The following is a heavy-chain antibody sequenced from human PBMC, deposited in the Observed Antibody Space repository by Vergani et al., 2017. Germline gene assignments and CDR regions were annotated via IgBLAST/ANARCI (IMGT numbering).Heavy chain of an antibody. V-gene: IGHV3-13*01. CDR3: AREGRRGYSSSWYPTMDV. D-gene: IGHD6-13*01. Sequence: EVQLVESGGGLVQPGGSLRLSCAASGFTFSSYDMHWVRQATGKGLEWVSAIGTAGDTYYPGSVKGRFTISRENAKNSLYLQMNSLRAGDTAVYYCAREGRRGYSSSWYPTMDVWGQGTTVTVSS. CDR1: GFTFSSYD. J-gene: IGHJ6*02. CDR2: IGTAGDT.